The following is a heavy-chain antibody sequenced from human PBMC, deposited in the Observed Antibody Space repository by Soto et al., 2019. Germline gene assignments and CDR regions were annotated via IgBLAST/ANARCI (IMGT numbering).Heavy chain of an antibody. D-gene: IGHD2-8*01. CDR2: IIPILGIA. CDR1: GGTFSSYT. J-gene: IGHJ3*02. CDR3: ARAYCNNGVCHGNINAFDI. Sequence: SLKVSCKASGGTFSSYTISWVRQAPGQGLEWMGRIIPILGIANYAQKFQGRVTITADKSTSTAYMELSSLRSEDTAVYYCARAYCNNGVCHGNINAFDIWGQGTMVTVSS. V-gene: IGHV1-69*02.